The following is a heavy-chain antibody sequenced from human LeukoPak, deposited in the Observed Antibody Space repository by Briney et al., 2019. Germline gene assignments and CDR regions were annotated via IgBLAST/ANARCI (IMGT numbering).Heavy chain of an antibody. CDR3: ANNPATVY. V-gene: IGHV3-30-3*01. CDR1: GFTFSSYA. CDR2: ISYDGSNK. J-gene: IGHJ4*02. Sequence: GGSLRLSCVASGFTFSSYAMHWVRQAPGKGLEWVAVISYDGSNKYYADSVKGRFTISRDNSKNTLYLQMNSLRAEDTAVYYCANNPATVYWGQGTLVTVSS. D-gene: IGHD6-25*01.